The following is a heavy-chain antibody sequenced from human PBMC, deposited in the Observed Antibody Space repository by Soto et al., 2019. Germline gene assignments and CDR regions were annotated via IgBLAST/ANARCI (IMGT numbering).Heavy chain of an antibody. J-gene: IGHJ2*01. Sequence: GGSLRLSCAASGFTFNSYGMHWVRQAPGKGLEWVAVISYDGSNKYYADSVKGRFTISRDNSKNTLYLQMSSLRPDDTAVYYCAKDAAKDLRWYFDLWGCGTLVTVSS. V-gene: IGHV3-30*18. CDR3: AKDAAKDLRWYFDL. D-gene: IGHD6-25*01. CDR2: ISYDGSNK. CDR1: GFTFNSYG.